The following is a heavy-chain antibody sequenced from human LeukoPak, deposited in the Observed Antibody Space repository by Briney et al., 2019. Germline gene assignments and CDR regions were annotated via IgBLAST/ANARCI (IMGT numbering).Heavy chain of an antibody. J-gene: IGHJ4*02. CDR1: GGSLSSYY. Sequence: SETLSLTCTVSGGSLSSYYWIWIRQPPGKELEWIGYIYYSGSTNYNPSLKSRVTISLDTSKNHFSLKLTSVTAADTAVYYCARASSSSPYYFDYWGQGTLVTVSS. CDR2: IYYSGST. CDR3: ARASSSSPYYFDY. D-gene: IGHD2-2*01. V-gene: IGHV4-59*01.